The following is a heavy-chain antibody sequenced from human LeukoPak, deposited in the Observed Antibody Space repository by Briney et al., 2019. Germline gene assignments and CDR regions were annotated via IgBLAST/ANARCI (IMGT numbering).Heavy chain of an antibody. CDR3: ARVDGYYDSSGYYYFLDY. J-gene: IGHJ4*02. CDR1: GYTFTGYY. Sequence: GAPVKVSCKASGYTFTGYYMHWVRQAPGQGLEWMGWINPNSGGTNYAQKFQGRVTMTRDTSISTAYMELSRLRSDDTAVYYCARVDGYYDSSGYYYFLDYWGQGTLVTVSS. V-gene: IGHV1-2*02. CDR2: INPNSGGT. D-gene: IGHD3-22*01.